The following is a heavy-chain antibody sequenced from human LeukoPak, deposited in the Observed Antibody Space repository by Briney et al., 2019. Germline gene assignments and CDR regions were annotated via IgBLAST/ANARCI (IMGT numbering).Heavy chain of an antibody. CDR2: TYYRSQWST. CDR3: ARDLGYCTNGVCHTRFDY. V-gene: IGHV6-1*01. CDR1: GDTVSSNSAA. D-gene: IGHD2-8*01. Sequence: SQTLSLTCAISGDTVSSNSAAWNWIRQSPSRGLGWLVRTYYRSQWSTYYAVSVKSRISINRDTSKNQISLQLNSVTPEDTAVYYCARDLGYCTNGVCHTRFDYWGQGTLVAVSS. J-gene: IGHJ4*02.